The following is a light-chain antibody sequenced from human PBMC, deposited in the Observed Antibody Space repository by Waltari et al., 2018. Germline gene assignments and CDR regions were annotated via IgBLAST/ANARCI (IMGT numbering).Light chain of an antibody. CDR3: QQYGSSPPYT. CDR1: QSVNSNY. Sequence: EIVLTQSPGTLSLSPGERATLSCRASQSVNSNYLAWYQQKPGQAPRLLIYGASSSATGIPDRFSGSGSGTDFIFTISRLEPEDFAVYYCQQYGSSPPYTFGQGTKLEIK. V-gene: IGKV3-20*01. J-gene: IGKJ2*01. CDR2: GAS.